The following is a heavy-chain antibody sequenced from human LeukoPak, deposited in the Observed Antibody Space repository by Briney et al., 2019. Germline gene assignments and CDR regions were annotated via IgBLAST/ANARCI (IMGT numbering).Heavy chain of an antibody. CDR2: MYTGGGR. J-gene: IGHJ4*02. Sequence: GGSLRLSCAASGFSVSNYYMSWVRQPPGKGLEWVSVMYTGGGRYYGDSVKGRFTISRDNSKNTVFLQMNSLRVEDTALYYCTRGQSYCGADCYSDWGQGALVTVSS. D-gene: IGHD2-21*02. CDR1: GFSVSNYY. V-gene: IGHV3-66*01. CDR3: TRGQSYCGADCYSD.